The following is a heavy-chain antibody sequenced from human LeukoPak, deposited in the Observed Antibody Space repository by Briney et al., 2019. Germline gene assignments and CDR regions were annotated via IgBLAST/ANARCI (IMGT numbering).Heavy chain of an antibody. V-gene: IGHV1-69*13. J-gene: IGHJ4*02. CDR3: ARVGITMVRGVSPGYHSDY. Sequence: ASVKVSCKASGGTFSSYAISWVRQAPGQGLEWMGGIIPIFGTANYAQKFQGRVTITADESTSTAYMELSSLKSEDTAVYYCARVGITMVRGVSPGYHSDYWGQGTLVTVSS. CDR1: GGTFSSYA. D-gene: IGHD3-10*01. CDR2: IIPIFGTA.